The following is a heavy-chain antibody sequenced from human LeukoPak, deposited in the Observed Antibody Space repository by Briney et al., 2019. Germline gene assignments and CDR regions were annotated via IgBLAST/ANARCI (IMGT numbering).Heavy chain of an antibody. CDR2: ISSSSSYI. V-gene: IGHV3-21*01. D-gene: IGHD3-3*01. J-gene: IGHJ5*02. Sequence: GGSLRLSCAASGFTFSSYSMNWVRQAPGKGLEWVSSISSSSSYIYYADSVKGRFTISRDNAKNSLYLQMNSLRAEDTAVYYCARDVTIFGVAQPFDPWGQGTLVTVSS. CDR3: ARDVTIFGVAQPFDP. CDR1: GFTFSSYS.